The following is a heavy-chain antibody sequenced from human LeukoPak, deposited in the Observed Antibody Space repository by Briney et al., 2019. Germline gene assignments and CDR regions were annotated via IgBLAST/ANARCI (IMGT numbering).Heavy chain of an antibody. CDR2: ISAYNGNT. J-gene: IGHJ6*03. V-gene: IGHV1-18*04. Sequence: GASVRVSCKASGYTFTGYYMHWVRQAPGQGLGWMVWISAYNGNTNYAQKLQGRVTMTTDTSTSTAYMELRSLRSDDTAVYYCASQKTGLEYGDYGYYYYMDVWGKGTTVTVSS. CDR3: ASQKTGLEYGDYGYYYYMDV. CDR1: GYTFTGYY. D-gene: IGHD4-17*01.